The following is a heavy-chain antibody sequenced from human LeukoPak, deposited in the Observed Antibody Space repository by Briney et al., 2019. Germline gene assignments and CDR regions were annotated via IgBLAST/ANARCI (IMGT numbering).Heavy chain of an antibody. CDR2: IYYSGNT. CDR3: ARRRTVSTTGRFDP. CDR1: GGSISRSSSY. V-gene: IGHV4-39*01. D-gene: IGHD5/OR15-5a*01. Sequence: TSETLSLTCTVSGGSISRSSSYWGWIRQPPGKGLEWIGSIYYSGNTYYNPSLKSRVNISIDMSKNQVSLKVSSVTAADTAVYYCARRRTVSTTGRFDPWGQGILVTVSS. J-gene: IGHJ5*02.